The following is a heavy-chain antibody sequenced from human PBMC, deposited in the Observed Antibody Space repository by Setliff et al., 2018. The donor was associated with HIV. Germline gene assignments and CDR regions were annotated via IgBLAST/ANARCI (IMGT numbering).Heavy chain of an antibody. CDR2: IYHSGST. CDR3: ARCAYYNFWSGYYCDY. V-gene: IGHV4-4*02. D-gene: IGHD3-3*01. J-gene: IGHJ4*02. CDR1: GGSISSSNW. Sequence: SETLSLTCAVSGGSISSSNWWSWVRQPPGKGLEWIGEIYHSGSTNYNPSLKSRVTISVDKSKNQFSLKLSSVTATDTAVYYCARCAYYNFWSGYYCDYWGQGTLVTVSS.